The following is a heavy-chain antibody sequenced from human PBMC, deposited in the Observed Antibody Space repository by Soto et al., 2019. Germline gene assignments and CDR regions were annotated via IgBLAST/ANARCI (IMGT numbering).Heavy chain of an antibody. D-gene: IGHD4-17*01. CDR2: INPSGGST. V-gene: IGHV1-46*03. CDR1: GYTFTSYY. CDR3: ARVPTVTTFVPFFDY. Sequence: QVQLVQSGAEVKKPGASVKVSCKASGYTFTSYYIHWVRQAPGQGLEWMGIINPSGGSTSYAKKFQGRVTMTRDTSTSTVYMELSSLRSEDTAVYYCARVPTVTTFVPFFDYWGQGTLVTVSS. J-gene: IGHJ4*02.